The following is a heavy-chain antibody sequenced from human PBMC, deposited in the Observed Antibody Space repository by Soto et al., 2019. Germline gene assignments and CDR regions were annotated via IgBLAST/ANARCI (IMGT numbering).Heavy chain of an antibody. CDR2: ISYDGSNK. V-gene: IGHV3-30*18. CDR3: AKDLVYCTNGVCYMGDYYYYGMDV. Sequence: GGSLRLSCAASRFTFRNYAMHWVRQAPGKGLEWVAVISYDGSNKFYADSVKGRFTISRDISKNTLYLQMNSLRAEDTAVYYCAKDLVYCTNGVCYMGDYYYYGMDVWGQGTTVTVSS. CDR1: RFTFRNYA. J-gene: IGHJ6*02. D-gene: IGHD2-8*01.